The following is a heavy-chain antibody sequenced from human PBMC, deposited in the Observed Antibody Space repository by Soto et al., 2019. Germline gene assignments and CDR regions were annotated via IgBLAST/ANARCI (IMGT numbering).Heavy chain of an antibody. CDR1: GGSISGHY. J-gene: IGHJ4*02. CDR3: ARVGSSGWSPDY. Sequence: PSETLSLTCTVSGGSISGHYWIWIRQSPGKTLEWIGYIFYTGSTNYNPSLKSRVTLSVDTSNNQFSLRLSSVTAADTAVYYCARVGSSGWSPDYWGQGTLVTVLL. V-gene: IGHV4-59*11. D-gene: IGHD6-19*01. CDR2: IFYTGST.